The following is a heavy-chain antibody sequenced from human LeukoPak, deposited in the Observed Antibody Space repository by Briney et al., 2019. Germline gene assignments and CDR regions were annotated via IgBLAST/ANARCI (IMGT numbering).Heavy chain of an antibody. D-gene: IGHD2-21*02. V-gene: IGHV4-34*01. CDR1: GGSFSPYY. J-gene: IGHJ4*02. Sequence: PPETLSLTCAVYGGSFSPYYWSWIRQPPGKGLEWIGEINHSGSTNYNPSLKSRVTISVDTSKNQSSLRLSSVTAADTAVYYCARGGFYCGGDCYVDYWGQGTLVTVSS. CDR2: INHSGST. CDR3: ARGGFYCGGDCYVDY.